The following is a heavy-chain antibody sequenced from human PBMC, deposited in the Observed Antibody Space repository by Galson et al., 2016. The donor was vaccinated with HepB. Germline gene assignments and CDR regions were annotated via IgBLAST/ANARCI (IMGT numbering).Heavy chain of an antibody. CDR1: GFSFSSYD. Sequence: SLRLSCAASGFSFSSYDMTWIRQAPGRGLEWVSYISSPSNVISYADSVKGRFTTSRDNANNPLYLQMNSLRADDTAVYYCVTSWIQEFDYWGQGTRVTVPS. V-gene: IGHV3-11*01. CDR3: VTSWIQEFDY. D-gene: IGHD5-18*01. J-gene: IGHJ4*02. CDR2: ISSPSNVI.